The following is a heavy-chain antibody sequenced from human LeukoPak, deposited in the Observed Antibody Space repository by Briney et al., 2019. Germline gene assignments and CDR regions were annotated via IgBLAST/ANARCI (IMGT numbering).Heavy chain of an antibody. D-gene: IGHD5-18*01. Sequence: SETLSLTCAVYGGSFSGYYWSWTRQPPGKGLEWIGEINHSGSTNYNPSLKSRVTISVDTSKNQFSLKLSSVTAADTAVYYCARGRGYSYGYEAFDYWGQGTLVTVSS. J-gene: IGHJ4*02. CDR3: ARGRGYSYGYEAFDY. CDR1: GGSFSGYY. CDR2: INHSGST. V-gene: IGHV4-34*01.